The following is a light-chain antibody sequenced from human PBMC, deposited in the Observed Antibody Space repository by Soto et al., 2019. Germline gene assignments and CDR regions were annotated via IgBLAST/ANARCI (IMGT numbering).Light chain of an antibody. CDR3: CSYAGSYILV. J-gene: IGLJ3*02. Sequence: QSALTQPRSVSGSPGQSVTISCTGTSSDVGRYNYVSWYQHHPGKAPKLMIYGVNERPSGVPDRFSGSKSGNTASLTISGLQAEDEADYHCCSYAGSYILVFGGGTKVNVL. CDR1: SSDVGRYNY. V-gene: IGLV2-11*01. CDR2: GVN.